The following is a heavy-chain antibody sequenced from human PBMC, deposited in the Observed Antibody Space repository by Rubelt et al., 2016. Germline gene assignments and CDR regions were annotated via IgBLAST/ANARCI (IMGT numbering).Heavy chain of an antibody. Sequence: QVQLVQSGAEVKKPGSSVKVSCKASGGTFRSYAISWVRQAPGQGLEWMGGIIPSFGTATYAQKFQGRVTLIAEESTSPSYMGLSSLRSEDTAVYYCARRQQLGPFDYWGQGTLVTVSS. J-gene: IGHJ4*02. CDR1: GGTFRSYA. CDR3: ARRQQLGPFDY. V-gene: IGHV1-69*01. CDR2: IIPSFGTA. D-gene: IGHD6-13*01.